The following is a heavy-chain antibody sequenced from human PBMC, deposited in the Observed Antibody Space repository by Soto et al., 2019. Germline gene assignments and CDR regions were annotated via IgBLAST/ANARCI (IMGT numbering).Heavy chain of an antibody. V-gene: IGHV4-61*01. CDR1: GASVSSGNYY. CDR3: ASWCSSSWSNFDN. J-gene: IGHJ4*02. Sequence: QVQLQESGPGLVKPSETLSLTCTVSGASVSSGNYYWTWLRQPPGTGLEWIGYIAYNGSSNYHPSLKCRVTISVVTATNQFSLRLSSVNAADTAVYYCASWCSSSWSNFDNWGKGTLVNASS. D-gene: IGHD6-13*01. CDR2: IAYNGSS.